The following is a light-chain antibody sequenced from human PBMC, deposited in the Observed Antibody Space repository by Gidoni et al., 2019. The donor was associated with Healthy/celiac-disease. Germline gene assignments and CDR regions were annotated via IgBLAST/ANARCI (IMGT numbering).Light chain of an antibody. J-gene: IGLJ2*01. CDR3: QAWDSSTAV. CDR1: KLGDKY. V-gene: IGLV3-1*01. Sequence: SYELTQPPSVPVSPGQTASITCSGDKLGDKYACWYQQKPGQSPVLVIYQDSKRPSGIPDRFSGSNSGNTATLTISGTQAMDEADYYCQAWDSSTAVFGGGTKLTVL. CDR2: QDS.